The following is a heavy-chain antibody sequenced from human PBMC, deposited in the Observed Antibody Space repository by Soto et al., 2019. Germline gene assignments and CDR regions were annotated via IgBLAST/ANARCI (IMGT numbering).Heavy chain of an antibody. D-gene: IGHD3-9*01. CDR2: INHSGST. J-gene: IGHJ4*02. CDR1: GGSFSGYY. V-gene: IGHV4-34*01. CDR3: ARLTYYDILTGIAVDY. Sequence: LSLTCAVYGGSFSGYYWSWIRQPPGKGLEWIGEINHSGSTNYNPSLKSRVTISVDTSKNQFSLKLSSVTAADTAVYYCARLTYYDILTGIAVDYWGQGTLVTVSS.